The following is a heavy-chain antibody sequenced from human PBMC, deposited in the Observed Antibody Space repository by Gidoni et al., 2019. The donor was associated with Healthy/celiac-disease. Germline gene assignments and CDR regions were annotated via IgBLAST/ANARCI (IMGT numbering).Heavy chain of an antibody. J-gene: IGHJ4*02. D-gene: IGHD6-13*01. V-gene: IGHV3-30*01. Sequence: QVQLVASGGGVVQPGRSLRLSCAASGFTFSSYAMHWVRQAPGKGLEWVAVIAYDGSNKYYADSVKGRFTISRDNSKNTLYLQMNSLRAEDTAVYYCARRWGSSWSDYWGQGTLVTVSS. CDR2: IAYDGSNK. CDR3: ARRWGSSWSDY. CDR1: GFTFSSYA.